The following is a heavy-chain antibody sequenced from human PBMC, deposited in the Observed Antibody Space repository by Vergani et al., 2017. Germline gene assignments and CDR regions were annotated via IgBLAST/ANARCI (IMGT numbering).Heavy chain of an antibody. CDR1: GDSISSGDYY. D-gene: IGHD4-17*01. Sequence: QVQLQESGPGLVKPSQTLSLTCTVSGDSISSGDYYWSWIRQHPGKGLEWIGYIYYSGSTYYNPSLKSRVTISVDTSKNQFSLKLSSVTAADTAVYYCARTMRGGDNKIDYWGQGTLVTVSS. J-gene: IGHJ4*02. CDR2: IYYSGST. V-gene: IGHV4-31*03. CDR3: ARTMRGGDNKIDY.